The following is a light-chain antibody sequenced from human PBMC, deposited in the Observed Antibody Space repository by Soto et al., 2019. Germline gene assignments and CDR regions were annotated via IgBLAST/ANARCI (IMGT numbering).Light chain of an antibody. J-gene: IGLJ2*01. V-gene: IGLV4-69*01. CDR1: SGHSSYA. CDR2: LNSDGSH. CDR3: QTWGTGMEV. Sequence: QLVLTQSPSASASLGASVKLTCTLSSGHSSYAIAWHQQQPEKGPRYLMKLNSDGSHSKGDGIPDRFSGSSSGAERYLTISSRQSEYEADDYCQTWGTGMEVFGVVTKLTVL.